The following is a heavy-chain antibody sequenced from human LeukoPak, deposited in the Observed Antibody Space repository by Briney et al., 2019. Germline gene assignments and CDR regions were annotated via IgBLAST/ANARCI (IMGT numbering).Heavy chain of an antibody. CDR3: ARQVSDYFYYYIDV. J-gene: IGHJ6*03. Sequence: SETLSLTCSVSGGSISSSSYYWNWIRQPPGKGLEWVGSIYYSGTTYYNSSLKSRVTISEDTSKNRFSLMLTSVTAADTAVYYCARQVSDYFYYYIDVWGEGTTVLVSS. CDR2: IYYSGTT. V-gene: IGHV4-39*01. CDR1: GGSISSSSYY.